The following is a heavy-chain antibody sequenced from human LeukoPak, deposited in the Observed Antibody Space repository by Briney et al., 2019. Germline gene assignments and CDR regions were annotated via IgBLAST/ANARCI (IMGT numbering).Heavy chain of an antibody. V-gene: IGHV3-74*01. CDR2: VKGDGRTT. Sequence: GGSLRLSCAASGLTFSDFWMHWVRQPPGKGLVWVALVKGDGRTTIYVDSVKGRFTISRDNAKNTLYLQMNSLRADDSGVYYCATGHSYGYDYWGQGVLVTVSS. J-gene: IGHJ4*02. D-gene: IGHD5-18*01. CDR1: GLTFSDFW. CDR3: ATGHSYGYDY.